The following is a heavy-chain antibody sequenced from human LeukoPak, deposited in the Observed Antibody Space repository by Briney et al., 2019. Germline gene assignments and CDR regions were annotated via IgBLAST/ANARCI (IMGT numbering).Heavy chain of an antibody. CDR3: GVYDYVWGSFDY. CDR2: IYPGDSDT. D-gene: IGHD3-16*01. Sequence: GESLKISCKGSGYSFTSYWIGWVRQMPGKGLDRMGIIYPGDSDTRYSPSFQGQVTISADKSISTAYLQWSSLKASDTAMYYCGVYDYVWGSFDYWGQGTLVTVSS. CDR1: GYSFTSYW. V-gene: IGHV5-51*01. J-gene: IGHJ4*02.